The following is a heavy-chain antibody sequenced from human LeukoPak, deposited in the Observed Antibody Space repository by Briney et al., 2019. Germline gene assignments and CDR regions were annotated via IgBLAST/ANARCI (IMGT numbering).Heavy chain of an antibody. J-gene: IGHJ4*02. CDR3: ARDQGGPLDY. CDR1: GFTFSSYA. D-gene: IGHD3-16*01. Sequence: GRSLRLSCAASGFTFSSYAMHWVRQAPGKGLEWEAVISYDGSNKYYADPVKGRFTISRDNSKNTLYLQMNSLRAEDTAVYYCARDQGGPLDYWGQGTLVTVSS. V-gene: IGHV3-30-3*01. CDR2: ISYDGSNK.